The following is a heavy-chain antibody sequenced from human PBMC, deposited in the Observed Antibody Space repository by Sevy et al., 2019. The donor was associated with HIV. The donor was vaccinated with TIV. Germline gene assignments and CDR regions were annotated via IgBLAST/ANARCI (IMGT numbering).Heavy chain of an antibody. Sequence: SETLSLTCTVSGGSISSGDYYWSWIRQPPGKGLEWIGYIYYSGSTYYNPSLKSRVTISVDTSKNQFSQKLSSVTAADTAVYYCARVGSFGAGTFAFDIWGQGTMVTVSS. V-gene: IGHV4-30-4*01. D-gene: IGHD6-19*01. CDR2: IYYSGST. CDR3: ARVGSFGAGTFAFDI. CDR1: GGSISSGDYY. J-gene: IGHJ3*02.